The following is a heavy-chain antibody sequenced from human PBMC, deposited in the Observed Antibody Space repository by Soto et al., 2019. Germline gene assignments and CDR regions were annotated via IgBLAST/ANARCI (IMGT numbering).Heavy chain of an antibody. D-gene: IGHD2-2*02. CDR1: GGSISSAAYY. V-gene: IGHV4-31*03. J-gene: IGHJ4*02. Sequence: SETLSLTCTVSGGSISSAAYYWSWIRQHPGKGLEWIGYISHSGSTYYNPSLKSRVIISVDTSKNQFSLSLTSVTAADTAVYYCAREYTYGSSFFDCWGQGALVTVSS. CDR2: ISHSGST. CDR3: AREYTYGSSFFDC.